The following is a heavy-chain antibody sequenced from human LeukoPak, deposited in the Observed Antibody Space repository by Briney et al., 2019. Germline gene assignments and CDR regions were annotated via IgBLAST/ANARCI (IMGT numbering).Heavy chain of an antibody. V-gene: IGHV1-2*02. D-gene: IGHD3-3*01. CDR3: ARANFGVVNCAFDI. Sequence: ASVKVSCKASGYTFTGYYMHWVRQAPGQGLEWMGWINPNSGGTNYAQKFQGRVTITADKSTSTAYMELSSLRSEDTAVYYCARANFGVVNCAFDIWGQGTMVTVSS. J-gene: IGHJ3*02. CDR1: GYTFTGYY. CDR2: INPNSGGT.